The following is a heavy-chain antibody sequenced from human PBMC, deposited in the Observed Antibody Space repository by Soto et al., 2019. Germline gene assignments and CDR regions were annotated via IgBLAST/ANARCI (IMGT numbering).Heavy chain of an antibody. V-gene: IGHV4-31*11. CDR1: GGSINSADSY. Sequence: TVDLTCAVSGGSINSADSYCAWIRKHPGKGPEWIGYIAYSGDTYYNPSLRSRATISADASESKFSLTLRSVTAADTAVYFCARDFKRSAIAPWGQATSVT. CDR3: ARDFKRSAIAP. CDR2: IAYSGDT. J-gene: IGHJ5*02.